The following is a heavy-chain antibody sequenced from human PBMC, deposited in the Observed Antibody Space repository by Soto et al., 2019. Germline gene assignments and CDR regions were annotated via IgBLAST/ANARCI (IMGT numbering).Heavy chain of an antibody. CDR3: ANDKRLIVDT. J-gene: IGHJ5*02. CDR1: GGSISPNY. CDR2: IYYRGNT. Sequence: QVQLQESGPGLVKPSETLSLTCTVSGGSISPNYWSWIRQSPGKGLEWLGYIYYRGNTNYNPSLMSRLTISVDPSKNQFSLKLTSVPAADAAIYYCANDKRLIVDTWGQGVLVTVSS. V-gene: IGHV4-59*08. D-gene: IGHD3-16*02.